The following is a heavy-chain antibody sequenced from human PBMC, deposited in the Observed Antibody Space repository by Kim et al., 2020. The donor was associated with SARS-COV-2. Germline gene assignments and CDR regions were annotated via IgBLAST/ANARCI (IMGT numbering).Heavy chain of an antibody. V-gene: IGHV1-3*01. D-gene: IGHD6-19*01. Sequence: ASVKFSCKASGYSFTSYAMHWVRQAPGQRLEWMGWINAGNGNTKYSQKFQGRVTITRDTSATTTYMELSSLRSEDTAVYYCARAFIAVTGGEGNYFDYWGQGTLVTVSS. CDR2: INAGNGNT. CDR3: ARAFIAVTGGEGNYFDY. CDR1: GYSFTSYA. J-gene: IGHJ4*02.